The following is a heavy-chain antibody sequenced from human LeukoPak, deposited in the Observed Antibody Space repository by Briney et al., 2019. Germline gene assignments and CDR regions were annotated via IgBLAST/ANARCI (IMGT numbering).Heavy chain of an antibody. CDR2: IYYSGIA. Sequence: PSETLSLTCTVSGGSISRGGYYWSWIRQSPEKGLEWIAYIYYSGIAYYNPSLESRVTISVDTSRNQFSLKLRSVTAADTAVYYCARVVPIVSTAYYFDYWGQGTLVTVSS. V-gene: IGHV4-30-4*01. CDR1: GGSISRGGYY. CDR3: ARVVPIVSTAYYFDY. D-gene: IGHD5/OR15-5a*01. J-gene: IGHJ4*02.